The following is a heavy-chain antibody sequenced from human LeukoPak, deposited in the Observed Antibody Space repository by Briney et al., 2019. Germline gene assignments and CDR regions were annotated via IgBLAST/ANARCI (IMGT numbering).Heavy chain of an antibody. CDR3: ASRTYYDFWSGYLNV. Sequence: GGSLRLSCAASGFTFSSYSMNWVRQAPGKGLEWVSYISSSSSTIYYADSVKGRFTISRDNAKNSLYLQMNSLRAEDTAVYYCASRTYYDFWSGYLNVWGQGTTVTVSS. V-gene: IGHV3-48*01. CDR2: ISSSSSTI. J-gene: IGHJ6*02. CDR1: GFTFSSYS. D-gene: IGHD3-3*01.